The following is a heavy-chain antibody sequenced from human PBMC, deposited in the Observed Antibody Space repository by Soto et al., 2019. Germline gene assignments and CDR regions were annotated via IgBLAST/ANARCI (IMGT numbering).Heavy chain of an antibody. J-gene: IGHJ6*02. CDR3: ARDSGPQDIVVVPAAKDRGDYYYYYGMDV. V-gene: IGHV4-59*02. CDR2: VHYSGNT. D-gene: IGHD2-2*01. CDR1: GGSVSSHF. Sequence: SETLSLTCTVSGGSVSSHFWTWIRQPPGKGLEWIGYVHYSGNTNSNPSLKSRVTISVDTSKNQFSLKLSSVTAADTAVYYCARDSGPQDIVVVPAAKDRGDYYYYYGMDVWGQGTTVTVSS.